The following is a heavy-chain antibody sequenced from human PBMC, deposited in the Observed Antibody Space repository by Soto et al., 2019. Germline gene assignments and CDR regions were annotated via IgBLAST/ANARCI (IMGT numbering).Heavy chain of an antibody. CDR3: ARELSSSWYEAFDI. Sequence: PGGSLRLSCVTSGFTFGNFWLTWVRQAPGKGLEWVANINEAGSEKHYLDSVKGRFTISRDNAKNSVFLQMNSLRVEDTAVYYCARELSSSWYEAFDIWGQGTMVTVS. D-gene: IGHD6-13*01. V-gene: IGHV3-7*01. J-gene: IGHJ3*02. CDR2: INEAGSEK. CDR1: GFTFGNFW.